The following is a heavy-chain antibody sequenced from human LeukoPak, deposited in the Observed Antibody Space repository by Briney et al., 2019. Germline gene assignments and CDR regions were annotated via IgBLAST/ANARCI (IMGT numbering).Heavy chain of an antibody. CDR2: IYYSGST. Sequence: SETLSLTCTVSGGSISSYYWSWIRQPPGKGLEWIGYIYYSGSTNYNPSLKSRVTISVDTSKNQFSLKLSSVTAAGTAVYYCARHAYYGDYVNEVDYWGQGTLVTVSS. D-gene: IGHD4-17*01. CDR3: ARHAYYGDYVNEVDY. CDR1: GGSISSYY. V-gene: IGHV4-59*08. J-gene: IGHJ4*02.